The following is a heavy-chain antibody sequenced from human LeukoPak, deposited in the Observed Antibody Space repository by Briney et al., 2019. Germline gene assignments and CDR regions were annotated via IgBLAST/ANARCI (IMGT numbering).Heavy chain of an antibody. Sequence: ASVQVSCQASGYIFTSYDINWVRPATARGLEWMGWMNPYSGNTGYAQKFQGGLAMTRNTSRSTAYMELSSLKSEDTAVYYCARGGNPYSSSWYPVRDWYFDLWGRGTLVTVSS. V-gene: IGHV1-8*01. CDR1: GYIFTSYD. CDR2: MNPYSGNT. D-gene: IGHD6-13*01. CDR3: ARGGNPYSSSWYPVRDWYFDL. J-gene: IGHJ2*01.